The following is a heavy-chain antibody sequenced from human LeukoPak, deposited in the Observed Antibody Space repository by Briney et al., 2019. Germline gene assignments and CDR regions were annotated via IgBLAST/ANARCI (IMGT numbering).Heavy chain of an antibody. D-gene: IGHD1-26*01. CDR2: TYYRSKWFN. Sequence: SQTLSVTCAISGDSVSSNSAEWNWIRQSPSRGLEWLGRTYYRSKWFNDYAVSVKSRITINPDTSKNQFSLQLNSVTPDDTAVYFCARGQWELSTWGQGTLVTVSS. CDR1: GDSVSSNSAE. J-gene: IGHJ4*02. V-gene: IGHV6-1*01. CDR3: ARGQWELST.